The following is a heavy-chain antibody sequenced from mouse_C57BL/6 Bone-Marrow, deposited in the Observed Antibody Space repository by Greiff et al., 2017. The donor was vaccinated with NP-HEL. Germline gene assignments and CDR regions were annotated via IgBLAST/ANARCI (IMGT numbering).Heavy chain of an antibody. CDR1: GFNIKDDY. Sequence: VQLKESGAELVRPGASVKLSCTASGFNIKDDYMHWVKQRPEQGLEWIGWIDPENGDTEYASKFQGKATITADTSSNTAYLQLSSLTSEDTAVYYCTSYYGNGYWGQGTTLTVSS. CDR3: TSYYGNGY. J-gene: IGHJ2*01. CDR2: IDPENGDT. D-gene: IGHD2-1*01. V-gene: IGHV14-4*01.